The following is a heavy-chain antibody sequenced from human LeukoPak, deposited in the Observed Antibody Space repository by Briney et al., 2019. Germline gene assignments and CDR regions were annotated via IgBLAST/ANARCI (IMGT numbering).Heavy chain of an antibody. J-gene: IGHJ6*02. Sequence: SETLSLTCAVYGGSFSGYYWSWIRQPPGKGLEWNGEINHSGSTNYNPSLKSRVTISVDTSKNQFSLKLSSVTAADTAVYYCARSPIGYCSSTSCYHYYYGMDVWGQGTAVTVSS. V-gene: IGHV4-34*01. CDR2: INHSGST. CDR1: GGSFSGYY. D-gene: IGHD2-2*01. CDR3: ARSPIGYCSSTSCYHYYYGMDV.